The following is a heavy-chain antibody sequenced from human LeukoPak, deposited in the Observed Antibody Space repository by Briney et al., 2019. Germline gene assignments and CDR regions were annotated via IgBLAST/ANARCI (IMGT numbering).Heavy chain of an antibody. CDR1: GFTFSNYW. J-gene: IGHJ4*02. CDR3: AKSRSGYALFDY. Sequence: GGSLRLSCAASGFTFSNYWMNWVRQAPGKGLEWVANIKQDGSENYYVDSIKGRFTISRDNAKNSLYLQMNSLRDEDTAVYYCAKSRSGYALFDYWGQGTLVTVSS. CDR2: IKQDGSEN. D-gene: IGHD5-12*01. V-gene: IGHV3-7*01.